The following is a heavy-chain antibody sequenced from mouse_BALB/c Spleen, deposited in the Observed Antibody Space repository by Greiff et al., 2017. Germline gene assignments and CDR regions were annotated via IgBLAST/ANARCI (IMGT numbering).Heavy chain of an antibody. J-gene: IGHJ3*01. Sequence: EVKLMESGGGLVKLGGSLKLSCAASGFTFSSYYMSWVRQTPEKRLELVAAINSNGGSTYYPDTVKGRFTISRDNAKNTLYLQMSSLKSEDTALYYCARSYYGSSFPPWFAYWGQGTLVTVSA. D-gene: IGHD1-1*01. CDR2: INSNGGST. V-gene: IGHV5-6-2*01. CDR3: ARSYYGSSFPPWFAY. CDR1: GFTFSSYY.